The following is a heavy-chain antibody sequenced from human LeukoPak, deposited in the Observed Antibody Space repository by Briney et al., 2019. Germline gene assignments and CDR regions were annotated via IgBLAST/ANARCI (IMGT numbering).Heavy chain of an antibody. V-gene: IGHV1-8*01. CDR2: MNPNSGNT. J-gene: IGHJ5*02. CDR1: GYTFTSYD. Sequence: ASVKVSCKASGYTFTSYDINWVRQATGQGLEWMGWMNPNSGNTGCAQKFQGRVTMTRNTSISTAYMELSSLRSEDTAVYYCARTELELRMYNWFDPWGQGTLVTVSS. CDR3: ARTELELRMYNWFDP. D-gene: IGHD1-7*01.